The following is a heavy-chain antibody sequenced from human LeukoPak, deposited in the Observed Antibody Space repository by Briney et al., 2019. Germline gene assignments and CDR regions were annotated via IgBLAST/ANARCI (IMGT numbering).Heavy chain of an antibody. V-gene: IGHV3-74*01. CDR2: IDDAGSGT. J-gene: IGHJ4*02. Sequence: PGGSLRLSXAASGFTVTSNWIHWVRQAPGKGLVWVSRIDDAGSGTSYADPVKGRFTISRDTAKNTVYLQMNSLRVDDTAVYYCATVFDLWGQGTLVTVSS. CDR3: ATVFDL. CDR1: GFTVTSNW.